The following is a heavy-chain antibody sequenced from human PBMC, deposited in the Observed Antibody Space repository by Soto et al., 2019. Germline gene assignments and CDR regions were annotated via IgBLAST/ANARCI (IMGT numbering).Heavy chain of an antibody. D-gene: IGHD2-15*01. CDR1: GFTFSSYG. V-gene: IGHV3-33*01. CDR3: ARGPWDCSGGSCYYYDY. J-gene: IGHJ4*02. CDR2: IWYDGSNK. Sequence: VQLVESGGGVVQPGRSLRLSCAASGFTFSSYGMHWVRQAPGKGLEWVAVIWYDGSNKYYADSVKGRFTISRDNSKNTLYLQMNSLRAEDTAVYYCARGPWDCSGGSCYYYDYWGQGTLVTVSS.